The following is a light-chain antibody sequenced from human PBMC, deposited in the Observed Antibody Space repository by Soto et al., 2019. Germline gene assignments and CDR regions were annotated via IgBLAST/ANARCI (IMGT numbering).Light chain of an antibody. J-gene: IGKJ4*01. CDR2: GAS. Sequence: EIVLTQSPGTLSLSPGERATLSCRASQSVSNNYLAWYQQKPGQAPRLLIYGASSRATGIPDRFSGSGSATDFTLTISRLEPEDFAVYFCQKSGSSPLTFGGGTKVDIK. CDR3: QKSGSSPLT. V-gene: IGKV3-20*01. CDR1: QSVSNNY.